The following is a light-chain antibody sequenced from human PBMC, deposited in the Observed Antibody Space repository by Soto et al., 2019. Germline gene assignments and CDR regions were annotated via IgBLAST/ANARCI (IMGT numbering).Light chain of an antibody. V-gene: IGKV1-5*03. CDR3: QQYNSYST. J-gene: IGKJ1*01. Sequence: DIPLTQSPSTLSGSVGDRVTLXCRASQSVSSWLAWYQQKPGKAPKLLIYKASSLESGVPSRFSGSGSGTEFTLTISSLQPDDFATYYCQQYNSYSTFGQGTKVDIK. CDR2: KAS. CDR1: QSVSSW.